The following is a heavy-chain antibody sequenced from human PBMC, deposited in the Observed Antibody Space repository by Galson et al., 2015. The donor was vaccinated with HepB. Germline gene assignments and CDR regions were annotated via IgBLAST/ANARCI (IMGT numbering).Heavy chain of an antibody. D-gene: IGHD2-21*01. CDR2: ISGSGGST. J-gene: IGHJ4*02. CDR1: GFTFSSYA. V-gene: IGHV3-23*01. Sequence: SLRLSCAASGFTFSSYAMSWVRQAPGKGLEWVSAISGSGGSTYYADSVKGRFTISRDNSKNTLYLQMNSLRAEDTAVYYCAKEGPKSPLCGGDCYYFDYWGQGTLVTVSS. CDR3: AKEGPKSPLCGGDCYYFDY.